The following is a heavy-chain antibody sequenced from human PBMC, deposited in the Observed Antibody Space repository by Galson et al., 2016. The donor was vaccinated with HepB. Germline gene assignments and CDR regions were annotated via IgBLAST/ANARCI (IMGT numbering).Heavy chain of an antibody. CDR1: GGSVSSGSYC. V-gene: IGHV4-61*01. CDR2: IYYSGRA. Sequence: LSLTCTVSGGSVSSGSYCCNWIRQSPGKGLEWIGYIYYSGRANYNPSLKSRVTMSVDTSKNQFSLNVTSVTAADTAVYYCARKITAAGYAMDVWGQGTTVTVSS. J-gene: IGHJ6*02. CDR3: ARKITAAGYAMDV. D-gene: IGHD6-13*01.